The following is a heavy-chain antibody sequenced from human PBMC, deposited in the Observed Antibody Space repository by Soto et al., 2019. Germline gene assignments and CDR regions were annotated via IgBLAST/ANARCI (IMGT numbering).Heavy chain of an antibody. J-gene: IGHJ6*02. V-gene: IGHV1-18*01. CDR1: GYTFTSYG. D-gene: IGHD3-10*01. CDR3: AREGTMVRGVVLANYYYGMDV. Sequence: ASVKVSCKASGYTFTSYGISWVRQAPGQGLEWMGWISAYNGNTNYAQKLQGRVTMTTDTSTSTAYMELRSLRSDDTAVYYCAREGTMVRGVVLANYYYGMDVWGQGTTVTVSS. CDR2: ISAYNGNT.